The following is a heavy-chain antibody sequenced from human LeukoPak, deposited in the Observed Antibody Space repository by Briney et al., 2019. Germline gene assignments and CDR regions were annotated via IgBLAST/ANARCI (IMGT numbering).Heavy chain of an antibody. D-gene: IGHD1/OR15-1a*01. CDR1: GFTFSNSW. V-gene: IGHV3-7*01. Sequence: GGSLRLSCAASGFTFSNSWMTWVRQAPGKGPEWLANINQDESTKNYVDAVEGRFTISRDNSKNTLFLQMNSLRAEDTAVYYCTRDFAFQQFDCWVEGTLVTVSS. CDR3: TRDFAFQQFDC. CDR2: INQDESTK. J-gene: IGHJ4*02.